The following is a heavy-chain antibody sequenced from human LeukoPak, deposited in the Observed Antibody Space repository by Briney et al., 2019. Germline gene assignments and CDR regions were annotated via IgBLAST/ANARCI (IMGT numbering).Heavy chain of an antibody. D-gene: IGHD5-24*01. CDR2: INSNDDK. Sequence: SGPTLVNPTQTLTLTCTFPGFSLSTSGVGVVWIRQPPGKGLEWLALINSNDDKRYRPSLKSRLTITKDTSKNQVILTMTNMDPVDTATYYCAHRRSGMGSIFFDSWGQGTPVSVSS. CDR3: AHRRSGMGSIFFDS. CDR1: GFSLSTSGVG. V-gene: IGHV2-5*01. J-gene: IGHJ4*02.